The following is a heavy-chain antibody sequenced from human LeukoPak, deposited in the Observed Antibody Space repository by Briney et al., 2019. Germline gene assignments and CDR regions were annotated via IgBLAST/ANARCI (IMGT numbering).Heavy chain of an antibody. V-gene: IGHV3-48*04. CDR2: ISSSGSTI. CDR3: ARVGPGITMVRGVIIKSYYYYYYMDV. J-gene: IGHJ6*03. Sequence: GGSLRLSCAASGFTFSSYSMNWVRQAPGKGLEWVSYISSSGSTIYYADSVKGRFTISRDNAKNSLYLQMNSLRAEDTAVYYCARVGPGITMVRGVIIKSYYYYYYMDVWGKGTTVTISS. CDR1: GFTFSSYS. D-gene: IGHD3-10*01.